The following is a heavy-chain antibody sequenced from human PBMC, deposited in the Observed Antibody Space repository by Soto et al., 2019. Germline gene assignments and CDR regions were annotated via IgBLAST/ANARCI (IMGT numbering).Heavy chain of an antibody. Sequence: GESLKISCKGSGYTFTNYWIVWVRQIPGKGLEWMGIIYPGDSDTRYSPSFQGQVTVSADRSISTADLQWSSLKASDTGMYYCARYPTLTDYFFHGMDVWGQGTTVTVSS. V-gene: IGHV5-51*01. CDR3: ARYPTLTDYFFHGMDV. CDR1: GYTFTNYW. CDR2: IYPGDSDT. D-gene: IGHD4-17*01. J-gene: IGHJ6*02.